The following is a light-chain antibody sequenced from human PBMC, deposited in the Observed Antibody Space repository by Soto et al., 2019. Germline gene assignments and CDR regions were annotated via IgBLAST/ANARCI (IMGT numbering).Light chain of an antibody. CDR1: SSNIGSNF. CDR2: RNN. Sequence: QSVLTQPPSASGTPGQRVTISCSGSSSNIGSNFVYWYQQLPGTAPKVLISRNNQRPSGVADRFSGSKSGTSASLVISGLRSEDEADYYCAAWDDSLSGLYVFGTGTKLTVL. J-gene: IGLJ1*01. CDR3: AAWDDSLSGLYV. V-gene: IGLV1-47*01.